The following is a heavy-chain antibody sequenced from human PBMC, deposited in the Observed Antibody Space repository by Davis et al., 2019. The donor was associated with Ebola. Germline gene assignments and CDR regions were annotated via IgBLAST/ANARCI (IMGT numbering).Heavy chain of an antibody. CDR1: GGSISTYY. Sequence: MPSETLSLTCTVSGGSISTYYWTWIRQPPGKGLEWIVNIYYTGSTHYNPSLESRVTISVDTSKNQFSLKLSSVTAADTAVYYCARVGTSSWVDYWGQGTLVTVSS. CDR2: IYYTGST. D-gene: IGHD6-13*01. CDR3: ARVGTSSWVDY. V-gene: IGHV4-59*01. J-gene: IGHJ4*02.